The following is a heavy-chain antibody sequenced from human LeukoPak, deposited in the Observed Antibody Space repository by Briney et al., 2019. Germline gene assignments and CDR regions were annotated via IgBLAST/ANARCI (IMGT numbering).Heavy chain of an antibody. Sequence: GGSLRLSCAASGFTFSSYAMHWVRQAPGKGLEYVSAISSNGGSTYYANSVKGRFTISRDNSKNTLYLQMGSLRAEDMAVYYCARGGGDIVVVVAAHFDYWGQGTLVTVSS. V-gene: IGHV3-64*01. D-gene: IGHD2-15*01. CDR2: ISSNGGST. CDR3: ARGGGDIVVVVAAHFDY. J-gene: IGHJ4*02. CDR1: GFTFSSYA.